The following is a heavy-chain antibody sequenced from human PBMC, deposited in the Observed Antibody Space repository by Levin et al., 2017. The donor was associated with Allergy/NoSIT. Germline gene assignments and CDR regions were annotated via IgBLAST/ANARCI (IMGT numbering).Heavy chain of an antibody. J-gene: IGHJ4*02. CDR1: GASVSTDSAA. CDR2: TYYRSRWYK. D-gene: IGHD5/OR15-5a*01. Sequence: SETLSLTCVISGASVSTDSAAWNWIRQSPSRGLEWLGRTYYRSRWYKDYAESVRSRIAINPDTSKNQFSLHLNSVTPEDTALYYCARDTVSLFDYWGQGTLVTVSS. V-gene: IGHV6-1*01. CDR3: ARDTVSLFDY.